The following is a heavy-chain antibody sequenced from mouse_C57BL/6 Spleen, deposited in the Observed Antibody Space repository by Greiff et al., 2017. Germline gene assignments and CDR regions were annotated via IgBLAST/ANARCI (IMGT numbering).Heavy chain of an antibody. Sequence: EVHLVESGGGLVKPGGSLKLSCAASGFTFSSYAMSWVRQTPEKRLEWVATISDGGSYTYYPDNVKGRFTISRDNAKNNLYLQMSQLKSEDTAMYYCAREDEYGGMDYWGQGTSVTVSS. CDR2: ISDGGSYT. J-gene: IGHJ4*01. V-gene: IGHV5-4*01. D-gene: IGHD1-1*01. CDR3: AREDEYGGMDY. CDR1: GFTFSSYA.